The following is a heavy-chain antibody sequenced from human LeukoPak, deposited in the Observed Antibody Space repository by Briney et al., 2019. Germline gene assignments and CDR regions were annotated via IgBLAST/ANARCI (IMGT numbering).Heavy chain of an antibody. J-gene: IGHJ5*02. V-gene: IGHV4-31*03. CDR1: GGSISSGGYY. Sequence: PSETLSLTCTVSGGSISSGGYYWSWIRQLPGKGLEWIGYIYYSGSTYYNPSLKSRVTISVDTSKNQFSLMLSSVTAADTAVYYCARVAYTSGWYWFDPWGQGTLVTVSS. CDR3: ARVAYTSGWYWFDP. D-gene: IGHD6-19*01. CDR2: IYYSGST.